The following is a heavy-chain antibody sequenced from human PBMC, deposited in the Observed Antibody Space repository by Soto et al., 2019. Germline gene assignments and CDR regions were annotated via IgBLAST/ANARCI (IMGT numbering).Heavy chain of an antibody. CDR2: MYNSERT. V-gene: IGHV4-4*07. CDR3: AREPLAHSYFDL. Sequence: PSETLSLTCTVSGGSIGGYYWSWIRQPAGKGLEWIGRMYNSERTNYNPSLKRRVTMSMDTSKNQFSLRLTSVTAADTAVYFCAREPLAHSYFDLWGQGTLVTVSS. CDR1: GGSIGGYY. J-gene: IGHJ4*02.